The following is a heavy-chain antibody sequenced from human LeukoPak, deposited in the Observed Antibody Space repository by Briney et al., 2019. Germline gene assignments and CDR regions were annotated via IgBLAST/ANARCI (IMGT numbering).Heavy chain of an antibody. V-gene: IGHV1-24*01. CDR3: ATTYDFWSGHALDY. J-gene: IGHJ4*02. CDR1: GYTLTELS. CDR2: FDPEDGET. Sequence: ASVKVSCKVSGYTLTELSMHWVRQAPGKGLEWMGGFDPEDGETIYAQKFRGRVTMTEDTSTDTAYMELSSLRSEDTAVYYCATTYDFWSGHALDYWGQGTLVTVSS. D-gene: IGHD3-3*01.